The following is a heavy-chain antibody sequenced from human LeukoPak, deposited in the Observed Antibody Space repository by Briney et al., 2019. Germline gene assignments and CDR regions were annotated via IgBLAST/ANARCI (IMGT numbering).Heavy chain of an antibody. CDR1: GFTFSSYA. CDR2: ISGSGGST. D-gene: IGHD2-2*01. CDR3: AKWRVYQLLGYYFDY. V-gene: IGHV3-23*01. J-gene: IGHJ4*02. Sequence: GGSLRLSCAASGFTFSSYAMSWVRQAPGKGLEWVSAISGSGGSTYYADSVKGRFTISRDNSKNTLYPQMNSLRAEDTAVYYCAKWRVYQLLGYYFDYWGQGTLVTVSS.